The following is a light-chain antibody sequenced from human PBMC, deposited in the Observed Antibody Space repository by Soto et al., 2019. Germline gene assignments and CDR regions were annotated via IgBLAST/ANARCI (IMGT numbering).Light chain of an antibody. Sequence: SVLTQPPSASGTPGQRVTIPCSGSSSNIGSNYVFWYQQLPGTAPKVLMYRNSQRPSGVPDRFSGSKSGTSASLGISGLRSEDEADYYCASWDDSLSGFVVFGGGTKLTVL. J-gene: IGLJ2*01. V-gene: IGLV1-47*01. CDR1: SSNIGSNY. CDR2: RNS. CDR3: ASWDDSLSGFVV.